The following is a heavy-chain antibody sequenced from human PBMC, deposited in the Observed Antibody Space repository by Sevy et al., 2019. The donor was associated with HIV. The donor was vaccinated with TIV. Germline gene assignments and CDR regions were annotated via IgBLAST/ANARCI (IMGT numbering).Heavy chain of an antibody. J-gene: IGHJ4*02. V-gene: IGHV3-72*01. Sequence: GGSLRLSCAASGFTCSDHYMEWVRQAPGKGLEWVGRTRNKADGYTTEYAASVKGRFTISRDDSENSLYLQMNSLKTEDTAVYYCSTHAGIAAAGRVFDYWGQGALVTVSS. D-gene: IGHD6-13*01. CDR2: TRNKADGYTT. CDR1: GFTCSDHY. CDR3: STHAGIAAAGRVFDY.